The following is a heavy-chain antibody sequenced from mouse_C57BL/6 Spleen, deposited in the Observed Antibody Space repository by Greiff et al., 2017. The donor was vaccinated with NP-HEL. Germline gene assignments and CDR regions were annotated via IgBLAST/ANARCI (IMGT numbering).Heavy chain of an antibody. CDR3: ARSGDYYGWYFAV. D-gene: IGHD1-1*01. Sequence: EVQRVESGGGLVKPGGSLKLSCAASGFTFSDYGMHWVRQAPEKGLEWVAYISSGSSTIYYADTVKGRFTISRDNAKNTLFLQMTSLRSEDTAMYYCARSGDYYGWYFAVWGTGTTVTVSS. J-gene: IGHJ1*03. CDR1: GFTFSDYG. CDR2: ISSGSSTI. V-gene: IGHV5-17*01.